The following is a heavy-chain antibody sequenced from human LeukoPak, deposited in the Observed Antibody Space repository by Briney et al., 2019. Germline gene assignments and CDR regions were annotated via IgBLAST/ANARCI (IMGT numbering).Heavy chain of an antibody. Sequence: PGGSLRLSCAASGFTFSSYAMSWVRQAPGKGLEWVSAISGGGGTTYYTDSVKGRFTISRDNSKNTLYLQMNSLRAEDTAVYYCAKDLSGGYDYFDYWGQGTLVTVSS. J-gene: IGHJ4*02. CDR3: AKDLSGGYDYFDY. CDR2: ISGGGGTT. CDR1: GFTFSSYA. V-gene: IGHV3-23*01. D-gene: IGHD5-12*01.